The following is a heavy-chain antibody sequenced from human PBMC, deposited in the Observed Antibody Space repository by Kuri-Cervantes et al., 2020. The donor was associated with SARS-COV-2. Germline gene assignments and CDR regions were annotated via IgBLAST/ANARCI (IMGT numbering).Heavy chain of an antibody. CDR1: GASFTLSA. V-gene: IGHV1-69*10. CDR2: IIPMLHKA. J-gene: IGHJ4*02. D-gene: IGHD3-9*01. CDR3: ARGFDSPLDY. Sequence: SVKVSCKTSGASFTLSAFSWVRQAPGQGLEWMGGIIPMLHKAHYAQKFQDRVTITADESTSTLYIDLNNLKSDDTAVYYCARGFDSPLDYWGQGTLVPVSS.